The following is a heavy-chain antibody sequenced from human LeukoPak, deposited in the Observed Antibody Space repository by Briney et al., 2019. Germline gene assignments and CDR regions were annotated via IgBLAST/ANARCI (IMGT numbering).Heavy chain of an antibody. CDR2: IYYSGST. CDR3: ARRGPLWFGGIYYYYMDV. V-gene: IGHV4-39*01. D-gene: IGHD3-10*01. Sequence: SSETLSLTCTVSGGSISSSSYYWGWIRQPPGKGLEWIGSIYYSGSTYYNPSLKSRVTISVDTSKNQFSLKLSSVTAADTAVYYCARRGPLWFGGIYYYYMDVWGKGTTVTVSS. CDR1: GGSISSSSYY. J-gene: IGHJ6*03.